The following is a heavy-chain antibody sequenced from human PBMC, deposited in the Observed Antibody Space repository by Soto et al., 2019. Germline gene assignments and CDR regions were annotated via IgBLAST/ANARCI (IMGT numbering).Heavy chain of an antibody. CDR2: ISAYNGNT. V-gene: IGHV1-18*01. D-gene: IGHD3-22*01. CDR1: GYTFTSYG. CDR3: ARGGRHDSSGYYLPFSGMDV. Sequence: GASVKVSCKASGYTFTSYGISWVRQAPGQGLEWMGWISAYNGNTNYAQKIQGRVTMTTDTSTSTAYMELRSLRSDDTAVYYCARGGRHDSSGYYLPFSGMDVWGQGTTVTVSS. J-gene: IGHJ6*02.